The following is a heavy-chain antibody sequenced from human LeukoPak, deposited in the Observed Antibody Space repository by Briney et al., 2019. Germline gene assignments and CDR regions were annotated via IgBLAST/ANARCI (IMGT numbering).Heavy chain of an antibody. CDR2: ISYDGSNK. D-gene: IGHD6-19*01. V-gene: IGHV3-30-3*01. CDR3: ACPVAGTGY. Sequence: GGSLRLSCAASGFTFSSYAMHWVRQAPGKGLEWVAVISYDGSNKYYADSVKGRFTISRDNSKNTLYLQMNSLRAEDTAVYYCACPVAGTGYWGQGTLVTVSS. CDR1: GFTFSSYA. J-gene: IGHJ4*02.